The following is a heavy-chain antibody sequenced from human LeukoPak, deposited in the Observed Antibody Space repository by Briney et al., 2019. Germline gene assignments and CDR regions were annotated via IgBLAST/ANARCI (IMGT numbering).Heavy chain of an antibody. Sequence: GGSRRRSCAASGFTFSCYSMNWGRQDLGKGLEWVSYISGSIRTIYYADSVKGRFTISRDNAKNSLYLQMNSLRDEDPAVYYCATDQDYGFDYWGPGTLVTVSS. CDR2: ISGSIRTI. CDR3: ATDQDYGFDY. V-gene: IGHV3-48*02. CDR1: GFTFSCYS. D-gene: IGHD4-17*01. J-gene: IGHJ4*02.